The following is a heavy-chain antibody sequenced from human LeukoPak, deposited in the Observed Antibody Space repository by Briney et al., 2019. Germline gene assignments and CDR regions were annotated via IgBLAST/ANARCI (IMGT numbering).Heavy chain of an antibody. J-gene: IGHJ4*02. D-gene: IGHD2-15*01. CDR3: ARKSVVSSGRNPYDY. CDR1: GGTFSGYY. Sequence: SETLSLTCAVYGGTFSGYYWSWIRQTPGKGLEWIGEIDDRGRTNSNPSLLSRLTTSIDTSRSQFSLRLRSVTAADTAVYFCARKSVVSSGRNPYDYWDQGTLVTVSS. CDR2: IDDRGRT. V-gene: IGHV4-34*01.